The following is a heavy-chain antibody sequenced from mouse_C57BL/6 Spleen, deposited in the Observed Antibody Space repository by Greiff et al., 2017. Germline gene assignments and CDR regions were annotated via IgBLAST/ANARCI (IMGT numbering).Heavy chain of an antibody. D-gene: IGHD1-1*01. Sequence: EVQLQQSGPVLVKPGASVKMSCKASGYTFTDYYMNWVKQSHGKSLEWIGVINPYNGGTSYNQKFKGKATLTVDKSSSTAYMELNSLTSEYSAVYYCGANGETYGREGPWFAYWGQGTLVTVS. V-gene: IGHV1-19*01. CDR2: INPYNGGT. CDR3: GANGETYGREGPWFAY. CDR1: GYTFTDYY. J-gene: IGHJ3*01.